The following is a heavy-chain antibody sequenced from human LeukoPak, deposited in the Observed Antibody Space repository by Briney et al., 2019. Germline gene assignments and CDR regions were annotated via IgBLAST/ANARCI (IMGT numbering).Heavy chain of an antibody. CDR1: GFTFSSHD. J-gene: IGHJ6*02. D-gene: IGHD6-13*01. V-gene: IGHV3-33*06. Sequence: PGRSLRLSCAASGFTFSSHDMHWVRQAPGKGLEWMAVIWYDGSNKYYADSVKGRFTISRDNSKNTLYLQMNSLRAEDTAVCYCAKDMRQYSSRWHRRNHYYYGMDVWGQGTTVTVSS. CDR2: IWYDGSNK. CDR3: AKDMRQYSSRWHRRNHYYYGMDV.